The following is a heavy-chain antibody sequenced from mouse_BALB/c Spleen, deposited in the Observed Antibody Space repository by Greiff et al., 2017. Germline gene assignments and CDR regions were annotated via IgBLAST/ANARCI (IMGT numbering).Heavy chain of an antibody. V-gene: IGHV14-3*02. CDR3: ASLYDGYYSDFDD. CDR1: GFNIKDTY. J-gene: IGHJ2*01. CDR2: IDPANGNT. Sequence: VQLKESGAELVKPGASVKLSCTASGFNIKDTYMHWVKQRPEQGLEWIGRIDPANGNTKYDPKFQGKATITADTSSNTAYLQLSSLTSEDTAVYYCASLYDGYYSDFDDWGQGTTLTVSS. D-gene: IGHD2-3*01.